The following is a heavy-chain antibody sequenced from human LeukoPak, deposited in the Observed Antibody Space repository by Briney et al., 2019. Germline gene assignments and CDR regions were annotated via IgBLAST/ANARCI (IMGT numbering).Heavy chain of an antibody. CDR2: IYYSGSTYSGST. V-gene: IGHV4-30-4*02. Sequence: TSETLSLTCTVSGVSTSSGDYYWRWIRQSSGKGLEWIGYIYYSGSTYSGSTYYNPSLKSRVVISVDTSKNHFSLKLSSLTAADTAVYYCARTTSGWYYFDYWGQGTLVTVSS. CDR3: ARTTSGWYYFDY. J-gene: IGHJ4*02. D-gene: IGHD6-19*01. CDR1: GVSTSSGDYY.